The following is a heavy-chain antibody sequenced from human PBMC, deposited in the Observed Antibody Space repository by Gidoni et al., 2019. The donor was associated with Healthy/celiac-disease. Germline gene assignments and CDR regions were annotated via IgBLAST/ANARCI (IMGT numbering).Heavy chain of an antibody. Sequence: QVQLVQSGAEVQKPGASVKVSCKASGYTFTGYYIHWVRQPTGQGREGMGWINPTSGGTNYAQKFQGRVTMTRDTSISTADMELSRLRSDDPAVYYCARDLRAGLWFGELLGVLDIWGQGTMVTVSS. D-gene: IGHD3-10*01. CDR3: ARDLRAGLWFGELLGVLDI. V-gene: IGHV1-2*02. CDR2: INPTSGGT. J-gene: IGHJ3*02. CDR1: GYTFTGYY.